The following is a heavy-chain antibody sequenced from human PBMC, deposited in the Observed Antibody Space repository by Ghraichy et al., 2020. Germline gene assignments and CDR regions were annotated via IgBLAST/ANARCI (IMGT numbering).Heavy chain of an antibody. V-gene: IGHV3-23*01. J-gene: IGHJ4*02. CDR3: AKARDGYNSPLDY. Sequence: GSLRLSCAASGFTFSTYAMSWVRQAPGKGLEWVSSISNSGGSTHYADSVKGRFTISRDNSRNTLYLQMNSLRAEDTALYYCAKARDGYNSPLDYWGQGTLVTVSS. D-gene: IGHD5-24*01. CDR1: GFTFSTYA. CDR2: ISNSGGST.